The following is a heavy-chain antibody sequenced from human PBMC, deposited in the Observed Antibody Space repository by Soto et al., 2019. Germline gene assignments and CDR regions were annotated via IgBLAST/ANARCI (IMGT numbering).Heavy chain of an antibody. Sequence: SVKVSCKASGFYFTISDGQCGRLARGQRLEWRGWIVVGRGKTNYSQRFQERVIITRDMSTRTAYVELSSLSSDDTAVYFCASVSTGDPVGEFLCGYYMGQKINYSMDVWGQGTAVTVSS. D-gene: IGHD3-3*01. CDR3: ASVSTGDPVGEFLCGYYMGQKINYSMDV. CDR2: IVVGRGKT. J-gene: IGHJ6*02. V-gene: IGHV1-58*01. CDR1: GFYFTISD.